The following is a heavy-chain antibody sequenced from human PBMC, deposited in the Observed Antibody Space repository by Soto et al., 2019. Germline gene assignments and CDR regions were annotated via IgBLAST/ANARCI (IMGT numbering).Heavy chain of an antibody. CDR3: ARDPPPPPYYGMDV. Sequence: PGGSLRLSCAASGFTVSSNYMSWVRQAPGKGLEWVSVIYSGGSTYYADSVKGRFTISRDNSKNTLYLQMNSLRAEDTAVYYCARDPPPPPYYGMDVWGQGTTVTVSS. V-gene: IGHV3-53*01. CDR1: GFTVSSNY. CDR2: IYSGGST. J-gene: IGHJ6*02.